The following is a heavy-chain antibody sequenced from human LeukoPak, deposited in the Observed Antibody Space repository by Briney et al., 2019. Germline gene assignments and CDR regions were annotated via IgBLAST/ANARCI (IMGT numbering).Heavy chain of an antibody. Sequence: GGSLRLSCAASGFTFSSYWMSWVRQAPGKGLEWVAHIKQDGSEKYYVDSVKGRFTISRDNAKNSLYLQMNSLRAEDTAVYYCAREGYYDFWSGYLIYYYYYMDVWGKGTTVTVSS. CDR2: IKQDGSEK. V-gene: IGHV3-7*01. CDR1: GFTFSSYW. J-gene: IGHJ6*03. D-gene: IGHD3-3*01. CDR3: AREGYYDFWSGYLIYYYYYMDV.